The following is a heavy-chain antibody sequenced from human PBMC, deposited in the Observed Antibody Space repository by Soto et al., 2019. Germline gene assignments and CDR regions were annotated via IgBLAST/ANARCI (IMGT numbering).Heavy chain of an antibody. Sequence: QVQLVESGGGVVQPGRSLRLSCAASGCTFSSYAMHWVRQAPGKWLEWVAVISYDGSNKYYADSVKFRFTISRDNSRHPLYLQINGVVAAYTAVSYCARDPHPPGARVRGVTNCFDRWGHGTMVTVSS. CDR1: GCTFSSYA. CDR2: ISYDGSNK. CDR3: ARDPHPPGARVRGVTNCFDR. D-gene: IGHD3-10*01. V-gene: IGHV3-30-3*01. J-gene: IGHJ5*02.